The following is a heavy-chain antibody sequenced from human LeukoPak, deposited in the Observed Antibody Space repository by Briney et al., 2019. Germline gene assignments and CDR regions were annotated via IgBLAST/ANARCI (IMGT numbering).Heavy chain of an antibody. J-gene: IGHJ4*02. CDR3: ARDRSPLLQYSSGWYGDY. CDR2: ISSSSSTI. V-gene: IGHV3-48*04. Sequence: PGGSLRLSCAASGFTFSSYSMNWVRQAPGKGLEWVSYISSSSSTIYYADSVKGRFTISRDNAKNSLYLQMNSLRAEDTAVYYCARDRSPLLQYSSGWYGDYWGQGTLVTVSS. D-gene: IGHD6-19*01. CDR1: GFTFSSYS.